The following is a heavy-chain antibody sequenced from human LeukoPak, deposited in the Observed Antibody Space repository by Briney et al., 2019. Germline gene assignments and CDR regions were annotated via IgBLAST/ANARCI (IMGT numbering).Heavy chain of an antibody. CDR3: ARGDGYKDFDY. Sequence: SETLSLTCTVSGGSISSGSYYWSWIRQPAGKGLEWIGRIYTSRSTNYNPSLKSRVTISVDTSKNPFSLKLISVTAADTAVYYCARGDGYKDFDYWGQGTLVTVSS. D-gene: IGHD5-24*01. CDR2: IYTSRST. V-gene: IGHV4-61*02. CDR1: GGSISSGSYY. J-gene: IGHJ4*02.